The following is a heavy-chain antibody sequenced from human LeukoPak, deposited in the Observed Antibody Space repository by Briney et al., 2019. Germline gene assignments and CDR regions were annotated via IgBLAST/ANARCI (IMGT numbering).Heavy chain of an antibody. J-gene: IGHJ4*02. CDR1: GFTFSGFA. D-gene: IGHD5-18*01. CDR2: ISGSGGST. CDR3: AKDHGGLRGYSYGADY. V-gene: IGHV3-23*01. Sequence: GGSLRLSCAASGFTFSGFAMNWVRQAPGKGLEWVSAISGSGGSTYYADSVKGRFTISRDNSKNTLYLQMNSLRAEDTAVYYCAKDHGGLRGYSYGADYWGQGTLVTVSS.